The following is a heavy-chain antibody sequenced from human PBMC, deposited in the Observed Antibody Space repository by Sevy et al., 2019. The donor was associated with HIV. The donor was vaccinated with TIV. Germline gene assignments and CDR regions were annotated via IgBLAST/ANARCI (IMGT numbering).Heavy chain of an antibody. D-gene: IGHD1-26*01. J-gene: IGHJ6*02. CDR1: GFIFGDYT. Sequence: GGSLRLSCSPSGFIFGDYTVSWVRQAPGKGLEWIAFIRGKRNGETKEYAASVRGRFTISRDDSKSFAYLQMNSLKTEDTAVYYCTRVEGAADWGMDVWGQGTTVTVSS. CDR3: TRVEGAADWGMDV. CDR2: IRGKRNGETK. V-gene: IGHV3-49*04.